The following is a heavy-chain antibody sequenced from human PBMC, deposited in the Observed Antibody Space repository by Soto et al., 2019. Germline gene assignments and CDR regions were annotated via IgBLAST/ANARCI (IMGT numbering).Heavy chain of an antibody. CDR1: GGSISSYY. CDR3: ARVRYDCVWGSYRHDHYYYYGMDF. V-gene: IGHV4-59*01. J-gene: IGHJ6*02. CDR2: IYYSGST. D-gene: IGHD3-16*02. Sequence: SETLSLTCTVSGGSISSYYWRCIRQPPGKGLEWIEYIYYSGSTNYNPSLKSRVTISVDTSKNQFSLKLSSVTAADTAVYYCARVRYDCVWGSYRHDHYYYYGMDFWGHGTTVTV.